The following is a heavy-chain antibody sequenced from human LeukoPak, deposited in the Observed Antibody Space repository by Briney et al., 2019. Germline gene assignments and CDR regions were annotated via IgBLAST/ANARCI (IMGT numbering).Heavy chain of an antibody. CDR3: ARVAGELLWFGELLSNFDY. CDR2: ISAYNGNT. J-gene: IGHJ4*02. CDR1: GYTFTSYG. Sequence: GASVKVSCKASGYTFTSYGISWVRQAPGQGLEWVGWISAYNGNTNYAQKLQGRVTMTTDTSTSTAYMELRSLRSDDTAVYYCARVAGELLWFGELLSNFDYWGQGTLVTVSS. V-gene: IGHV1-18*01. D-gene: IGHD3-10*01.